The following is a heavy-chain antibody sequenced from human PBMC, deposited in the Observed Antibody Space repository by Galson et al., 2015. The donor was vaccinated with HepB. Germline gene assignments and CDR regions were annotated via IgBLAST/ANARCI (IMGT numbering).Heavy chain of an antibody. V-gene: IGHV3-30*18. CDR2: ISYDGGDK. CDR3: ANFIGSDGDYY. D-gene: IGHD2-21*01. Sequence: SLRLSCAASGFTFRSYGMHWVRQAPGKGLEWVAVISYDGGDKYYADSVKGRFTISRDNSKNTLYLQMNSLRAEDTAVYYCANFIGSDGDYYWGQGTLVTVSS. CDR1: GFTFRSYG. J-gene: IGHJ4*02.